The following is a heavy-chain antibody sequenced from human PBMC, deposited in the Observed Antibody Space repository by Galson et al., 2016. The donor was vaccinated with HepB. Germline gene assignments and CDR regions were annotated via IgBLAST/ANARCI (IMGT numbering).Heavy chain of an antibody. Sequence: SCKASGYTFSSHYMHWVRQAPGEGLEWMGVINTSSGRTNNAQRFQGRVSMTRDTSTNTVYMELTSLRAEDTAIYYCARDSSDWSLPSGLYGMDVWGPGTTVSVSS. J-gene: IGHJ6*02. V-gene: IGHV1-46*01. D-gene: IGHD6-19*01. CDR2: INTSSGRT. CDR1: GYTFSSHY. CDR3: ARDSSDWSLPSGLYGMDV.